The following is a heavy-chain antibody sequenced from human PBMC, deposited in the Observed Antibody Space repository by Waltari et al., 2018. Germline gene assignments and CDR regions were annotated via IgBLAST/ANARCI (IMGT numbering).Heavy chain of an antibody. CDR3: AREKVVPAVMEYYYYYMDV. D-gene: IGHD2-2*01. V-gene: IGHV4-4*07. J-gene: IGHJ6*03. CDR2: IYTSGST. CDR1: GGSISSYY. Sequence: SETLSLTCTVSGGSISSYYWSWIRQPAGKGLEWIGRIYTSGSTNYNPSLKSRVTMSVDTSKNQFSLKLSSVTAADTAVYYCAREKVVPAVMEYYYYYMDVWGKGTTVTISS.